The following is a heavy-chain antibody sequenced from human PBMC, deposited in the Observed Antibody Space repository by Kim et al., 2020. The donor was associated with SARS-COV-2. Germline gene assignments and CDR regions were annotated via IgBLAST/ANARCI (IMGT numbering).Heavy chain of an antibody. V-gene: IGHV4-31*02. CDR3: ARAPITMIVVVKAFDI. J-gene: IGHJ3*02. D-gene: IGHD3-22*01. Sequence: LRSRVTRSVDTSKNQFSRKLSSVTAADTAVYYCARAPITMIVVVKAFDIWGQGTMVTVSS.